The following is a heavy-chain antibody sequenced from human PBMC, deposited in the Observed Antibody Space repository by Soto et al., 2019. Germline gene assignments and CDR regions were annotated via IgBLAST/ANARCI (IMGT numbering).Heavy chain of an antibody. CDR1: GGSISNYY. V-gene: IGHV4-59*04. CDR2: IYYSGST. D-gene: IGHD3-3*02. Sequence: SETLSLTCTVSGGSISNYYWTWIRQPPGKGLEWIGYIYYSGSTYYNPSLKSRVTISVDTSKNQFSLKLSSVTAADTAVYYCASPKIAFYNWFDPWGQGILVTVSS. CDR3: ASPKIAFYNWFDP. J-gene: IGHJ5*02.